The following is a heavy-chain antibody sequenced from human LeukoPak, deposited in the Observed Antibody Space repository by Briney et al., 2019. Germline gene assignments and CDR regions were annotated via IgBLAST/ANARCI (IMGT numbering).Heavy chain of an antibody. V-gene: IGHV3-30*02. D-gene: IGHD4-11*01. CDR3: AKALLPMTTLTLFDY. J-gene: IGHJ4*02. CDR1: GFTFSSYG. CDR2: IWYDGSNK. Sequence: GGSLRLSCAASGFTFSSYGMHWVRQAPGKGLEWVAVIWYDGSNKYYADSVKGRFTISRDNSKNTLYLQMNSLRAEDRAVYYCAKALLPMTTLTLFDYWGQGTLVTVSS.